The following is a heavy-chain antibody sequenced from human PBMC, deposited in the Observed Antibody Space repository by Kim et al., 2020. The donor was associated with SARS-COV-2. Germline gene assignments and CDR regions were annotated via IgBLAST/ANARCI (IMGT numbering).Heavy chain of an antibody. J-gene: IGHJ4*02. CDR3: ARIGRLTIFGVDFDY. V-gene: IGHV7-4-1*02. Sequence: QGFTGRFVISLDTSVSTAYLQISSLKAEDTAVYYCARIGRLTIFGVDFDYWGQGTLVTVSS. D-gene: IGHD3-3*01.